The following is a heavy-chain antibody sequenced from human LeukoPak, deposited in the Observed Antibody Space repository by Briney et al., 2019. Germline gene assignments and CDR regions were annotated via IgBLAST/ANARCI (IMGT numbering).Heavy chain of an antibody. D-gene: IGHD6-6*01. Sequence: PGGSLRLSCAASGVTFSSYWMHWVRQAPGKGLVWVSRINSDGSSTSYADSMKGRFTISRDNAKNTLYLQMNRLRAEDTAVYYWAGGEYKGWVRRGGNAFDIWGQGTMVTVSS. CDR1: GVTFSSYW. J-gene: IGHJ3*02. CDR3: AGGEYKGWVRRGGNAFDI. CDR2: INSDGSST. V-gene: IGHV3-74*01.